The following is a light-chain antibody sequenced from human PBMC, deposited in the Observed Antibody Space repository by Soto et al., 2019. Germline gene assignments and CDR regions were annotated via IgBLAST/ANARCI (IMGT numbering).Light chain of an antibody. V-gene: IGKV3-15*01. CDR3: QQFNNRPST. Sequence: EIVMTQSPATLSVSPGERATLFCRASQSISSRLAWYQQKPGQAPRLLIYGAFTRATGIPARFSGSGSGTEFTLTISSLQSEDFAVYYCQQFNNRPSTFGQGTKVEIK. J-gene: IGKJ1*01. CDR1: QSISSR. CDR2: GAF.